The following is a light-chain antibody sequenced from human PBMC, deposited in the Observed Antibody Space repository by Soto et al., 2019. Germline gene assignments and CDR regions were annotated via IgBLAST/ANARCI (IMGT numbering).Light chain of an antibody. CDR2: GAS. V-gene: IGKV3-20*01. CDR3: QQYGSSPWP. J-gene: IGKJ1*01. Sequence: EIVLTQSPGTLSLSPGERATLSCRASQSVSSSYLAWYQQKPGQAPRLLIYGASSRATGVPDRFSGSGSGQDFTLTISRLEPEDFAVYYCQQYGSSPWPFGQGTKGEIK. CDR1: QSVSSSY.